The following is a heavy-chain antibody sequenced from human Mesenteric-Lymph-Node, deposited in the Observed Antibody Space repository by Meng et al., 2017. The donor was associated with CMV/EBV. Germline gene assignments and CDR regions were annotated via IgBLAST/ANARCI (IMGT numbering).Heavy chain of an antibody. CDR1: GGTFSSYA. D-gene: IGHD2-2*02. V-gene: IGHV1-69*05. Sequence: SVKVSCKASGGTFSSYAISWVRQAPGQGLEWMGGIIPIFGTANYAQKFQGRVTITTDESTSTAYMELSSLRSEDTAVYYCAGASGYCSSTSCYTDYFDYWGQGTLVTVSS. CDR3: AGASGYCSSTSCYTDYFDY. CDR2: IIPIFGTA. J-gene: IGHJ4*02.